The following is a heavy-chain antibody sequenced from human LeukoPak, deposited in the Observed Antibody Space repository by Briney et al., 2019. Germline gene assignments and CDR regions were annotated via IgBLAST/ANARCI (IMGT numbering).Heavy chain of an antibody. CDR2: IIPIFGTA. CDR1: GGTFSSYA. J-gene: IGHJ3*02. D-gene: IGHD4-17*01. CDR3: AGVRHDYGDYGAFDI. V-gene: IGHV1-69*05. Sequence: GASVKVSCKASGGTFSSYAISWVRQAPGQGPEWMGGIIPIFGTANYAQKFQGRVTITTDESTSTAYMELSSLRSEDTAVYYCAGVRHDYGDYGAFDIWGQGTMVTVSS.